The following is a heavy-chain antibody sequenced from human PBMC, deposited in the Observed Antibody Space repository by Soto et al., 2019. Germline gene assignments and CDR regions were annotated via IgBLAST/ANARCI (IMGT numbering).Heavy chain of an antibody. CDR3: ARDDPSFGAIPLLDI. CDR1: GFPFSTYT. Sequence: GGSLRLSCSASGFPFSTYTMYWVRQAPGKGLEWVSSIPSSSTRNIFYADSVKGRFTISRDSANNILYLQMNNLRVEDTAVYYCARDDPSFGAIPLLDIWGQGTTVTVSS. D-gene: IGHD1-26*01. V-gene: IGHV3-21*06. J-gene: IGHJ6*02. CDR2: IPSSSTRNI.